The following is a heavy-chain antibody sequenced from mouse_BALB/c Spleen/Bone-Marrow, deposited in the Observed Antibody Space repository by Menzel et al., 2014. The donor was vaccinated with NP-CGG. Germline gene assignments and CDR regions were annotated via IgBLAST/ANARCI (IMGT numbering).Heavy chain of an antibody. CDR1: GFDFSRYW. CDR2: INPESNTI. D-gene: IGHD2-3*01. V-gene: IGHV4-1*02. CDR3: ARLGYYGWFAY. J-gene: IGHJ3*01. Sequence: EAQGVESGGGLVQPGGSLKLSCAASGFDFSRYWMSWVRQAPGKGLQWIGEINPESNTINYTPSLKDKFIISRDNAKNTLYLQMSKVRSEDTALYCCARLGYYGWFAYWGQGTLVTVSA.